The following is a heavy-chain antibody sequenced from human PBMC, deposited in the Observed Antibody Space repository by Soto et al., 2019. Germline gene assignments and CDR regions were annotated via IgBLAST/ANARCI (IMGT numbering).Heavy chain of an antibody. V-gene: IGHV3-21*01. CDR1: GFTFSSYS. CDR3: ASLSSGYYYGAFDI. J-gene: IGHJ3*02. Sequence: EVQLVESGGGLVKPGGSLRLSCAASGFTFSSYSMNWVRQAPGKGLEWVSSISSSSSYIYYVDSVKGRFTISRDNAKNSLYLQMNSLRAEDTAVYYCASLSSGYYYGAFDIWGQGTMVTVSS. CDR2: ISSSSSYI. D-gene: IGHD3-22*01.